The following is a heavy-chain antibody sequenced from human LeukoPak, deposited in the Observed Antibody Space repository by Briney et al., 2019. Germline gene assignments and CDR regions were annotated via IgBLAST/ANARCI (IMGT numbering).Heavy chain of an antibody. V-gene: IGHV3-23*01. CDR3: ANLIIDYWYFDF. Sequence: QPGGSLRLSCAASGFTFSSYAMSWVRQAPGKGLKWVSAISGSGSNTFYADSVKGRFTISRDNSKRTLYLQMSSLRAEDTAVYYCANLIIDYWYFDFWGRGTLVTVSS. CDR2: ISGSGSNT. J-gene: IGHJ2*01. CDR1: GFTFSSYA.